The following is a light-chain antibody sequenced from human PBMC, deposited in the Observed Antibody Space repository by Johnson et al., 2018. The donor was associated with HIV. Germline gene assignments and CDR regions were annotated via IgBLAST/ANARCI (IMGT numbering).Light chain of an antibody. J-gene: IGLJ1*01. Sequence: QSVLTQPPSVSAAPGQKVTISCSGSSSNIGNNYVSWYQQLPGTAPKLLIYDNNKRPSGIPDRFSGSKSGTSATLGITGIQTGDEADYYCGTWDSSLSAGYVFGTGTKVTDL. CDR2: DNN. CDR1: SSNIGNNY. CDR3: GTWDSSLSAGYV. V-gene: IGLV1-51*01.